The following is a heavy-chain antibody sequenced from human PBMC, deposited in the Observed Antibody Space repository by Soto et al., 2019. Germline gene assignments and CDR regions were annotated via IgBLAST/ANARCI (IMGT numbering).Heavy chain of an antibody. CDR2: ITPAFGTA. CDR3: ARGATIFGVAAYAYYEMEV. V-gene: IGHV1-69*13. J-gene: IGHJ6*02. D-gene: IGHD3-3*01. CDR1: GGSFRNDA. Sequence: SVKVSCKASGGSFRNDAISWVRQAPGQGLEWMGDITPAFGTANYAQNLQGRITITADDSTSTVYVELSSLRFEDTAVYHCARGATIFGVAAYAYYEMEVWGQGTTVTVSS.